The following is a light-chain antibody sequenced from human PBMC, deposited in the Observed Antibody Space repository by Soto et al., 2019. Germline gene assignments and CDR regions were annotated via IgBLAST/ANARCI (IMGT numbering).Light chain of an antibody. J-gene: IGLJ2*01. CDR2: EDN. CDR3: QSYHSGNVV. Sequence: NFMLTQPHSVSESPGKTVTISCTRSSGSIASNYVQWYQQRPGSAHTPVIYEDNERPSGVPDRFSGSIDSSSNSASLTISGLKTDDEADYYCQSYHSGNVVFGGGTQLTVL. CDR1: SGSIASNY. V-gene: IGLV6-57*04.